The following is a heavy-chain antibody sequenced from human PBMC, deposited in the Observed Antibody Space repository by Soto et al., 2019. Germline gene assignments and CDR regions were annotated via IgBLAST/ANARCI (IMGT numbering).Heavy chain of an antibody. J-gene: IGHJ4*02. D-gene: IGHD3-9*01. V-gene: IGHV3-33*01. CDR2: IWHDGSNE. CDR1: GFSFSDYG. Sequence: GGSLRLSCAASGFSFSDYGIHWVRQAPGKGLEWVALIWHDGSNEYYGDSVKGRFRISRDNPKNTVYLQMNSLRAEDTAVYYCARVFDTYYFDSWGQGNMVTVSS. CDR3: ARVFDTYYFDS.